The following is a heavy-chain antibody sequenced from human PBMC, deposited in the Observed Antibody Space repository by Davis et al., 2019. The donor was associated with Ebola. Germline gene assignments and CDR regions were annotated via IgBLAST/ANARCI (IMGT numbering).Heavy chain of an antibody. J-gene: IGHJ4*02. V-gene: IGHV1-69*13. CDR3: AVGGRGYCSGGSCFPGVH. Sequence: SVKVSCKAAGVSVTKSTLTWVRQAPGQGLEWMGGINPIFGAPSYAPRFQGRVTISADESTNTAYMDLSRLRYDDTAVYFCAVGGRGYCSGGSCFPGVHWGQGTLVTVSS. CDR2: INPIFGAP. CDR1: GVSVTKST. D-gene: IGHD2-15*01.